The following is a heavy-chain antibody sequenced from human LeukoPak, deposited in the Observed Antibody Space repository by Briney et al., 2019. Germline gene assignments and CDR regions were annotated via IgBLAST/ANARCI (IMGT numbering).Heavy chain of an antibody. J-gene: IGHJ4*02. CDR3: ARVVEGVGQPHIIFDY. CDR2: INPNSGGT. Sequence: ASVKVSCKASGYTFTGYYMHWVRQAPGQGLEWMGWINPNSGGTNYAQKFQGRVTMTRDTSISTAYMELSRLRSDDTAVYYCARVVEGVGQPHIIFDYWGQGTLVTVSS. CDR1: GYTFTGYY. V-gene: IGHV1-2*02. D-gene: IGHD1/OR15-1a*01.